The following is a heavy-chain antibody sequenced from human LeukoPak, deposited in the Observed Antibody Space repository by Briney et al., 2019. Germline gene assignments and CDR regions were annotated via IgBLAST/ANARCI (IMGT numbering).Heavy chain of an antibody. CDR3: AKDNGYCTSTSCFLEY. D-gene: IGHD2-2*03. J-gene: IGHJ4*02. V-gene: IGHV3-23*01. Sequence: GGSLRLSCVASGFTFNSYAMSWVRQAPGKGLEWVSAISGSGGSTYYADYVKGRFTISRDNSKNTMYLQMNSLGAVATALYSCAKDNGYCTSTSCFLEYWGQGTLVTVSS. CDR1: GFTFNSYA. CDR2: ISGSGGST.